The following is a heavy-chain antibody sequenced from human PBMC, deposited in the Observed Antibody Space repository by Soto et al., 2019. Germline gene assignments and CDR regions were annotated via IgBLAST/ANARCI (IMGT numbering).Heavy chain of an antibody. CDR3: AKSDYIWGSYRGINDAFDI. V-gene: IGHV3-9*01. Sequence: GGSLRLSCAASGFTFDDYAMHWVRQAPGKGLEWVSGISWNSGSIGYADSVKGRFTISRDNAKNSLYLQMNSLRAEDTALYYCAKSDYIWGSYRGINDAFDIWGQGTMVTVSS. CDR2: ISWNSGSI. J-gene: IGHJ3*02. D-gene: IGHD3-16*02. CDR1: GFTFDDYA.